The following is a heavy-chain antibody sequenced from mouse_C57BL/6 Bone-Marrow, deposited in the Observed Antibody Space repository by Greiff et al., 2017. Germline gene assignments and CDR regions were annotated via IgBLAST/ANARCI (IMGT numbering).Heavy chain of an antibody. D-gene: IGHD1-1*02. CDR2: INPYNGGT. CDR1: GYTFTDYY. CDR3: YYDWYFDV. J-gene: IGHJ1*03. V-gene: IGHV1-19*01. Sequence: EVQLQQSGPVLVKPGASVKMSCKASGYTFTDYYMNWVQQSHGKSLEWIGVINPYNGGTSYNQKFKGKATLTVDKSSSTAYMELNSLTSEDSAVYYCYYDWYFDVWGTGTTVTVSS.